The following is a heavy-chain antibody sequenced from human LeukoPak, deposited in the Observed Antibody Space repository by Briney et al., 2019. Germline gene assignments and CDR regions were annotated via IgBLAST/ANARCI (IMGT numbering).Heavy chain of an antibody. Sequence: PGGSLRLSCAVSGFTFSSYAMSWVRQAPGKGLEWVSGISGSGGSTFYADSVKGRFTMSRDNSKNTLYLQMNSLRAEDTAVYYCAKEASYCTKGVCYSRIFDTWGQGTLVTVSS. J-gene: IGHJ5*02. CDR3: AKEASYCTKGVCYSRIFDT. CDR2: ISGSGGST. V-gene: IGHV3-23*01. D-gene: IGHD2-8*01. CDR1: GFTFSSYA.